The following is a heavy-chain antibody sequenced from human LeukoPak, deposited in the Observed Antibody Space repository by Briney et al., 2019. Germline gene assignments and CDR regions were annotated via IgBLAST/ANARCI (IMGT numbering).Heavy chain of an antibody. CDR3: ARDAGSVGRDPDYYYFMDA. CDR1: GFTFSSYE. Sequence: PGGSLRLSCAASGFTFSSYEMNWVRQAPGKGLEWVSYISSSGSTIYYADSVKGRFTISRDNARNSLYLQMNSLRAEDTAVYYCARDAGSVGRDPDYYYFMDAWGKGTTVTVSS. D-gene: IGHD2-21*02. J-gene: IGHJ6*03. V-gene: IGHV3-48*03. CDR2: ISSSGSTI.